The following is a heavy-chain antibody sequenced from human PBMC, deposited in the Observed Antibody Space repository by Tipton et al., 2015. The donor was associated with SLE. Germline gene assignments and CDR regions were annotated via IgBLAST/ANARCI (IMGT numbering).Heavy chain of an antibody. CDR3: ARSRAARPNFDY. J-gene: IGHJ4*02. CDR2: IYVGGNT. V-gene: IGHV3-23*03. Sequence: SLRLSCAASGFTFSSRAMNWVRQAPGKGLEWVSIIYVGGNTHYADSVKGRFTVSRDDSRDTLYLQMNSLRSEDTAVYYCARSRAARPNFDYWCLGTLVTVSS. CDR1: GFTFSSRA. D-gene: IGHD6-6*01.